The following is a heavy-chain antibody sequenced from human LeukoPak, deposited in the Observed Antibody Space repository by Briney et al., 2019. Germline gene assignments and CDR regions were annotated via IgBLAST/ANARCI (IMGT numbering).Heavy chain of an antibody. CDR3: ARVGREMATITRANNFDY. V-gene: IGHV1-58*02. D-gene: IGHD5-24*01. CDR1: GFTFTSSA. J-gene: IGHJ4*02. CDR2: IVVGSGNT. Sequence: ASVKVSCKASGFTFTSSAMQWVRQARGQRLEWIGWIVVGSGNTNYAQKFQERVTITRDMSTSTAYMELSSLRSEDTAVYYCARVGREMATITRANNFDYWGQGTLVTVSS.